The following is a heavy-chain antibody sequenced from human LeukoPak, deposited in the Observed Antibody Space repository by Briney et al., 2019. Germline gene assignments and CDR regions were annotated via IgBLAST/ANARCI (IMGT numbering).Heavy chain of an antibody. D-gene: IGHD3-3*01. J-gene: IGHJ5*02. V-gene: IGHV4-38-2*02. CDR1: GYSISSDYY. CDR2: IHHSGRT. CDR3: ARDHLANLASRLFDP. Sequence: PSETLSLTCTVSGYSISSDYYWGWIRQPPGKGLEWIGSIHHSGRTYYNPSLKSRVTISVDTSKNQFSLKLSSVTAADTAVYYCARDHLANLASRLFDPWGQGTLVTVSS.